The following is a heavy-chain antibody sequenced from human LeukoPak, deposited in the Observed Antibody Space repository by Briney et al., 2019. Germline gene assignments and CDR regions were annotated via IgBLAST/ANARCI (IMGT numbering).Heavy chain of an antibody. CDR1: GGSISSSSYY. V-gene: IGHV4-39*01. D-gene: IGHD3-9*01. Sequence: PSETLSLTCTASGGSISSSSYYWGWLRPPPGKGLEWIGSIYYSRSTYYNSSLNSRVTLSVDTSKNQFSLKLSFVTAADTAVYYCARSHELRYFDWPLDAFDIWGQGTMVTVSS. J-gene: IGHJ3*02. CDR2: IYYSRST. CDR3: ARSHELRYFDWPLDAFDI.